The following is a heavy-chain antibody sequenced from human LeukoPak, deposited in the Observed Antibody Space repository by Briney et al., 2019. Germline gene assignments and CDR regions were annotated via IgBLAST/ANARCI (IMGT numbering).Heavy chain of an antibody. CDR1: GGTFSSYA. CDR3: ARGIQLWLIDY. D-gene: IGHD5-18*01. CDR2: IIPIFGTA. Sequence: ASVKVSCKASGGTFSSYAISWVRQAPGQGLEWTGGIIPIFGTANYAQKFQGRVTITADESTSTAYMELSSLRSEDTAVYYCARGIQLWLIDYWGQGTLVTVSS. V-gene: IGHV1-69*13. J-gene: IGHJ4*02.